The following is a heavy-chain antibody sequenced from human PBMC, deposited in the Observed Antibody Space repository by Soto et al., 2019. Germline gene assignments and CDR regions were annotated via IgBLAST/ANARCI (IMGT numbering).Heavy chain of an antibody. CDR1: GGSISSYY. Sequence: SETLSLTCTVSGGSISSYYWSWIRQPPGKGLEWIGYIYYSGSTNYNPSLKSRVTISVDTSKNQFSLKLSSVTAADTAVYYCARDRTTGSSGWFDYWGQGTLVTVSS. CDR2: IYYSGST. V-gene: IGHV4-59*01. J-gene: IGHJ4*02. CDR3: ARDRTTGSSGWFDY. D-gene: IGHD6-19*01.